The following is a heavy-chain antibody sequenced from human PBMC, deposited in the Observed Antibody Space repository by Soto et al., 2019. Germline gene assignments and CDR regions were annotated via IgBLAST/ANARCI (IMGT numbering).Heavy chain of an antibody. CDR2: ISTSGST. D-gene: IGHD6-19*01. J-gene: IGHJ4*02. Sequence: PSETLSLTCTVSVDSSNSYYWSWIRQPAGKGLEWIGRISTSGSTKYNPSLKSRVTMPIDTSKNQFSLKLSSVTAADTAVYYCARVGVAGSLEYFDYWGQGSLVTVSS. V-gene: IGHV4-4*07. CDR3: ARVGVAGSLEYFDY. CDR1: VDSSNSYY.